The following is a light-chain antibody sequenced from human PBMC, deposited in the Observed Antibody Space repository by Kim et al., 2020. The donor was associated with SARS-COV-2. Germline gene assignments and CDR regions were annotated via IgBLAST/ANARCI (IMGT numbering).Light chain of an antibody. V-gene: IGLV3-9*01. CDR3: QVWDSSTKV. J-gene: IGLJ3*02. Sequence: SVALGQTARITGGGNNMGSKNGHWYQQKPGQAPVLVIYRDSNRPSGIPERFSGSNSGNTATLTISRAQAGDEADYYCQVWDSSTKVFGGGTQLTVL. CDR2: RDS. CDR1: NMGSKN.